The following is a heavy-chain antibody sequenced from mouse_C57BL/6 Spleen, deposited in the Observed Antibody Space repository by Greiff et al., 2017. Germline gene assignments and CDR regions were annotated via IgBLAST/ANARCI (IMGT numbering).Heavy chain of an antibody. D-gene: IGHD1-1*01. CDR3: ARASYGSIPWMVY. Sequence: EVQLVESGAELVKPGASLKLSCAASGYTFSSYGMSWVRQTPDKRLEWVGTISSGGSYTYYPDNVKGRFTISMDNAKNTLYLQMSSLKSEDTAVYFCARASYGSIPWMVYWCQCTSVTVSS. CDR1: GYTFSSYG. CDR2: ISSGGSYT. V-gene: IGHV5-6*01. J-gene: IGHJ4*01.